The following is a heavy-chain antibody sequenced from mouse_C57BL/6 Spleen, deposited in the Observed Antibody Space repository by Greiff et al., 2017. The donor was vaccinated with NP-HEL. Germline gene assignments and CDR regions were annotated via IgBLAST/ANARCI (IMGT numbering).Heavy chain of an antibody. D-gene: IGHD1-1*01. J-gene: IGHJ3*01. V-gene: IGHV1-26*01. CDR3: ASLFGSTLVAY. Sequence: EVQLQQSGPELVKPGASVKISCKASGYTFTDYYMNWVKQSHGKSLEWIGAINPNNGCTSYHQKFKGKATFTVDKSSSTAYMEIRSLTSEDSAVYYCASLFGSTLVAYWGKGTLVTVAA. CDR2: INPNNGCT. CDR1: GYTFTDYY.